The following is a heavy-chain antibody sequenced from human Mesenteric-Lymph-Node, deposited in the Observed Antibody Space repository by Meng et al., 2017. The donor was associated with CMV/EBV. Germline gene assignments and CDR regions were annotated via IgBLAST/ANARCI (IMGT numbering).Heavy chain of an antibody. Sequence: SGLICSDSWLTWVRQVPGKGLEWVGNIRGDGNEKNYVDSVKGRFTISRDNSKNTLYLQMNSLRAEDTAVYYCAKDLPPKKYSSSAFDYWGQGTLVTVSS. V-gene: IGHV3-7*01. CDR3: AKDLPPKKYSSSAFDY. CDR2: IRGDGNEK. CDR1: GLICSDSW. J-gene: IGHJ4*02. D-gene: IGHD6-13*01.